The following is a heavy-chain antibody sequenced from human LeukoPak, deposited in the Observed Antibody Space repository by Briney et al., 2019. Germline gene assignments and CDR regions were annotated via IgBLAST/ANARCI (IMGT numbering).Heavy chain of an antibody. J-gene: IGHJ4*02. CDR1: GESFSGYY. D-gene: IGHD3-22*01. CDR3: ASYYHDSSGYYQYYFDS. CDR2: INDSGRT. V-gene: IGHV4-34*01. Sequence: PSETLSPTCAVYGESFSGYYWTWIRQPPGKGLEWIGEINDSGRTSCNPSLKSRVTISVDTSKNQFSLKLRSVAAADTAVYYCASYYHDSSGYYQYYFDSWGQGTLVTVSS.